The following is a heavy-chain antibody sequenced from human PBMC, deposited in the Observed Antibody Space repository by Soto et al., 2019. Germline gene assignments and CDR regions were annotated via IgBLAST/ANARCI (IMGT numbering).Heavy chain of an antibody. Sequence: QVQLQQWGAGLLKPSETLSLTCAVYGGSFSGYYWSWIRQPPGKGLEWIGEINHSGSTNYNPSLKSRVTISLDTSKNQFSLKVSSVTAADTAVYYCARGGYCSGGSCYSYYYYDMDVWGQGTTVTVSS. V-gene: IGHV4-34*01. CDR1: GGSFSGYY. CDR2: INHSGST. J-gene: IGHJ6*02. CDR3: ARGGYCSGGSCYSYYYYDMDV. D-gene: IGHD2-15*01.